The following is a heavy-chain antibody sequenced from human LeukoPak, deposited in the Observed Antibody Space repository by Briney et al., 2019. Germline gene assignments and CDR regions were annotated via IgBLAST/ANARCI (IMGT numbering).Heavy chain of an antibody. CDR2: VNPKSGGT. CDR3: ARSDVVVLVHFDY. D-gene: IGHD2-15*01. CDR1: GYTFTGYY. J-gene: IGHJ4*02. Sequence: ASVTVSCKASGYTFTGYYMHWVRQAPGQGLEWMGWVNPKSGGTNYAQKFQGRVTMTRDTSISTAYVEVSRLRSDDTAVYYCARSDVVVLVHFDYWGQRTLVTVSS. V-gene: IGHV1-2*02.